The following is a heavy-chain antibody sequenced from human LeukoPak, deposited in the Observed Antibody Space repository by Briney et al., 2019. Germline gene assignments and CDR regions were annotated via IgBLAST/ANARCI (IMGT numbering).Heavy chain of an antibody. J-gene: IGHJ5*02. CDR2: IYTSGST. V-gene: IGHV4-4*07. CDR1: GGSISSYY. D-gene: IGHD3-10*01. CDR3: ARENTYYYGSGSSARHWFDP. Sequence: SETLSLTCTVSGGSISSYYWSWIRQPAGKGLEWIGRIYTSGSTYYNPSLKSRVTISVDTSKNQFSLKPSSVTAAGTAVYYCARENTYYYGSGSSARHWFDPWGQGTLVTVAS.